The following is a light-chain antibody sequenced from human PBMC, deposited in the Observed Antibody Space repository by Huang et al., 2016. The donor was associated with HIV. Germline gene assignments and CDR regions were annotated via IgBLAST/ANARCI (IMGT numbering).Light chain of an antibody. J-gene: IGKJ2*01. CDR2: DTS. CDR3: QQPGS. CDR1: QSVGGY. V-gene: IGKV3-11*01. Sequence: EIVLTQSPATLSLSPGERATLSCRASQSVGGYLAWYQQKPGQAPRLLIYDTSTRAAGIPARFSGSGSETDFTLTISSLEPEDFAVYYCQQPGSFGQGTKVDIK.